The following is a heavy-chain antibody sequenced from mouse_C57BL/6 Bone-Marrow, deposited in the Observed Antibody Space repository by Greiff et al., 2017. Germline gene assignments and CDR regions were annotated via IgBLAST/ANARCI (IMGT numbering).Heavy chain of an antibody. J-gene: IGHJ1*03. V-gene: IGHV1-50*01. Sequence: VQLQQPGAELVKPGASVKLSCKASGYTFTSYWMQWVKQRPGQGLEWIGEIDPSASYTNYNQKFKGKATLTVDTSSSTAYMQLSSLTSEDSAVYYCARKLTTVVAYWYFDVWGTGTTVTVSS. CDR2: IDPSASYT. D-gene: IGHD1-1*01. CDR1: GYTFTSYW. CDR3: ARKLTTVVAYWYFDV.